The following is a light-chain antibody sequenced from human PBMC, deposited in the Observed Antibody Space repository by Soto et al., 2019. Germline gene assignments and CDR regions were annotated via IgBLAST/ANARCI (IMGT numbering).Light chain of an antibody. CDR2: DVN. CDR3: CAYAGSYSLV. Sequence: QSALTQPRSVSGSPGQSVTISCTGTSSDVGAYNYVSWYQQHPGKAPKVMIYDVNKRPSGVPDRFSGSKSDNTASLTISGLQAEDESDYYCCAYAGSYSLVFGGETKLTVL. CDR1: SSDVGAYNY. V-gene: IGLV2-11*01. J-gene: IGLJ2*01.